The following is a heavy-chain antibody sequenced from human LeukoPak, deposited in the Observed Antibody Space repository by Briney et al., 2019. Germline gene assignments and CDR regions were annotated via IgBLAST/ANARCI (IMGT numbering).Heavy chain of an antibody. J-gene: IGHJ4*02. Sequence: GGSLILSCAASGFTVGGNYMSWVRQAPGKGLECVSVVYSGGSTYYADSVKGRFTISRDNSKNTLYLQMNSLRAEDTAVYYCARYKYYYDRSGYYFDYWGQGTLVIVSA. CDR1: GFTVGGNY. D-gene: IGHD3-22*01. CDR3: ARYKYYYDRSGYYFDY. CDR2: VYSGGST. V-gene: IGHV3-53*01.